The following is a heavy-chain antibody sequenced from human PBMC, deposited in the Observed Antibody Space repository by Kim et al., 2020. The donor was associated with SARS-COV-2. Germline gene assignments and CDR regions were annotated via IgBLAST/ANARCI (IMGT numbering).Heavy chain of an antibody. Sequence: YYTPSLRSRVTISVDTSKNQFSLKLSSVTAADTAVYYCARHYGSGSYIDYWGQGTLVTVSS. D-gene: IGHD3-10*01. CDR3: ARHYGSGSYIDY. V-gene: IGHV4-39*01. J-gene: IGHJ4*02.